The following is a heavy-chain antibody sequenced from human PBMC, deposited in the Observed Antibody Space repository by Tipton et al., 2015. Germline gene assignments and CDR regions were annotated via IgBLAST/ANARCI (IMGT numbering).Heavy chain of an antibody. D-gene: IGHD5-24*01. J-gene: IGHJ5*02. CDR1: GYSFTSYW. V-gene: IGHV5-51*03. CDR3: ARWLQSGQYNWFDP. CDR2: IYPGDSDT. Sequence: QLVQSGAEVKKPGESLKISCKGSGYSFTSYWIGWVRQMPGKGLEWMGIIYPGDSDTTYSPSLQGQVTISVDKSISTAYLQWISLKASDTAIYYCARWLQSGQYNWFDPWGQGTVVTVSS.